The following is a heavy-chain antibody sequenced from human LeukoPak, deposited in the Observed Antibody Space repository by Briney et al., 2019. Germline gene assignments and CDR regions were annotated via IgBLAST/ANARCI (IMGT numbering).Heavy chain of an antibody. CDR2: MNPNSGNT. CDR3: ARGASGSYCSGGSCPYFDY. Sequence: GASVKVSCKASAYTFTSYDINWVRQATGQGLEWMGWMNPNSGNTGYAQKFQGRVTMTRNTSISTAYMELSSLRSEDTAVYYCARGASGSYCSGGSCPYFDYWGQGTLISVSS. D-gene: IGHD2-15*01. CDR1: AYTFTSYD. V-gene: IGHV1-8*01. J-gene: IGHJ4*02.